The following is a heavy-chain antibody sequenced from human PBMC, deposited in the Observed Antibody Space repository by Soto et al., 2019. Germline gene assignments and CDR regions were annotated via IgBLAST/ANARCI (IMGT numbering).Heavy chain of an antibody. CDR1: GFTFSIFA. D-gene: IGHD7-27*01. CDR2: ISGSGGST. J-gene: IGHJ4*02. Sequence: GGSLRLSCAASGFTFSIFAISWVRQFPGMGLEWVSTISGSGGSTYYADAVKGRFTISRDNSMDTLYLQMKSLRVEDTAIYYCAKEVSLGSTVDLGYWGQGTLVTVSS. V-gene: IGHV3-23*01. CDR3: AKEVSLGSTVDLGY.